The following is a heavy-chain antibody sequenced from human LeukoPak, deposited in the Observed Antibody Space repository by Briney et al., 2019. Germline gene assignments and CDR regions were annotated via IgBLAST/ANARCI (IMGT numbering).Heavy chain of an antibody. CDR1: VFTFTTYS. CDR3: ARDGSSGSYFYAFDI. J-gene: IGHJ3*02. D-gene: IGHD1-26*01. V-gene: IGHV3-21*01. Sequence: GGSQRLSCAASVFTFTTYSMSWVRQAPGKGLEWVSSISSSSSYIYYADSVKGRFTISRDNAKNSLYLQMNILRAEDTAVYYCARDGSSGSYFYAFDIWGQGTMVTVSS. CDR2: ISSSSSYI.